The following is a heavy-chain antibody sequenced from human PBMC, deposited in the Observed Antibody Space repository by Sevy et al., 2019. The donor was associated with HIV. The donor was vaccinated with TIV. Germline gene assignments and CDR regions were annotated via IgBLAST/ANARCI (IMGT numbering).Heavy chain of an antibody. CDR2: IKSKIDGETT. CDR3: ATAPGYYDSAPFDY. Sequence: GGSLRLSSAVSGFTFNNAWMTWVRQAPGTGLQWVGLIKSKIDGETTDYAAPLKGRFTISRDDSKNTLYLQMNSLKIEDTAVYHCATAPGYYDSAPFDYWGPGTLVTVSS. V-gene: IGHV3-15*01. J-gene: IGHJ4*02. D-gene: IGHD3-22*01. CDR1: GFTFNNAW.